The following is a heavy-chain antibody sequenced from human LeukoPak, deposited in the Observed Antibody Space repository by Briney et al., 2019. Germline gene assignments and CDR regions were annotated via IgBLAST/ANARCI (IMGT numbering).Heavy chain of an antibody. J-gene: IGHJ3*02. CDR2: IYHSGST. CDR1: GGSISSSNW. V-gene: IGHV4-4*02. D-gene: IGHD3-22*01. CDR3: ARNYYDSSGYAGGAFDI. Sequence: SETLSLTCAVSGGSISSSNWWSWVRQPPGKGLEWIGEIYHSGSTNYNPSLKSRVTISVDKSKNQFSLKLSSVTAADTAVYYCARNYYDSSGYAGGAFDIWGQGTMVTVSS.